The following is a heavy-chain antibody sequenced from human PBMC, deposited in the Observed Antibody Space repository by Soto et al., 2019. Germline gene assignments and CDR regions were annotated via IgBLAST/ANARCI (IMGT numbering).Heavy chain of an antibody. CDR1: GGSFIGYY. J-gene: IGHJ6*03. Sequence: QVQLQQWGAGLLKPSETLSLTCAVYGGSFIGYYWSWIRQPPGKGLEWIGEINDSGSSNYNPSLKSRVTISVDTPKNQFSLKLSSVTAADTAVYYCARGLLLWFGELSRRGGYYYYMDVWGKGTMVTVSS. D-gene: IGHD3-10*01. CDR2: INDSGSS. V-gene: IGHV4-34*01. CDR3: ARGLLLWFGELSRRGGYYYYMDV.